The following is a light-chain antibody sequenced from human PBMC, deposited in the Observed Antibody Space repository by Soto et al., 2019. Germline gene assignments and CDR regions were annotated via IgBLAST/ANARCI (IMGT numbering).Light chain of an antibody. Sequence: DIQMTQSPSSLSASVGDRVTITCRASQSISSYVNWYQQKPGKAPKILIYGASSLQSGVPSRFSGSGSGTHFSLTISSLQPEDCQTYYCQQSYKTPLTFGGGTNVEIK. CDR2: GAS. J-gene: IGKJ4*01. CDR3: QQSYKTPLT. CDR1: QSISSY. V-gene: IGKV1-39*01.